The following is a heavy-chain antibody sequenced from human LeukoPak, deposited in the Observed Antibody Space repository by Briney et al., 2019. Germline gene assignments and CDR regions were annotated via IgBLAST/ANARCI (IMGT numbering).Heavy chain of an antibody. J-gene: IGHJ4*02. CDR2: ISANNGDT. V-gene: IGHV1-18*04. D-gene: IGHD2-2*01. Sequence: ASVMVSCKASGYTFTKYGVSWVRQAPGPPREGMGWISANNGDTRYAQNLQGRLTMTTDTSTSTAYMELRSLRPDDTAVYYCARVPPSAHQLLSSDYWGQGTQVTVSS. CDR3: ARVPPSAHQLLSSDY. CDR1: GYTFTKYG.